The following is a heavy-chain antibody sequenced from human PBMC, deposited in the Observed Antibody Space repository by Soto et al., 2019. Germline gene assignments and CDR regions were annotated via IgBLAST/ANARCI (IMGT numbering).Heavy chain of an antibody. Sequence: VGSLRLSCAASGFTFSSYAMSWVRQAPGKGLEWVSVISGSGGRTYHAESVKGRFTISRDNSKNTLYLQMNSLRAEDTAVYYCAKVWDHIVVVTALDYWGQGTLVTVSS. CDR2: ISGSGGRT. V-gene: IGHV3-23*01. D-gene: IGHD2-21*02. J-gene: IGHJ4*02. CDR3: AKVWDHIVVVTALDY. CDR1: GFTFSSYA.